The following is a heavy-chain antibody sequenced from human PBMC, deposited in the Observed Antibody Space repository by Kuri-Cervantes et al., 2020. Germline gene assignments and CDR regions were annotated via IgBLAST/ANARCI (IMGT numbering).Heavy chain of an antibody. V-gene: IGHV3-23*01. Sequence: GGSLRLSCAASGFTFDDYAMHWVRQAPGKGLEWVSATSGSGGSTYYADSVKGRFTISRDNSKNTLYLQMNSLRAEDTAVYYCAKDPGSSGWYSPYYYGMDVWGQGTTVTVSS. D-gene: IGHD6-19*01. CDR2: TSGSGGST. J-gene: IGHJ6*02. CDR3: AKDPGSSGWYSPYYYGMDV. CDR1: GFTFDDYA.